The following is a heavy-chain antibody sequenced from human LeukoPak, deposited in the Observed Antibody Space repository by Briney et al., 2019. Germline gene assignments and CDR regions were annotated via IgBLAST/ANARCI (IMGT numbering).Heavy chain of an antibody. CDR1: GFTFNTYS. J-gene: IGHJ2*01. CDR3: ARLGTHWNYWYFDL. V-gene: IGHV3-48*01. D-gene: IGHD1-1*01. CDR2: ISARSSDT. Sequence: GGSVRLSCAASGFTFNTYSMNWVRQAPGKGLEWISYISARSSDTYYADSVKGRLAISRDNGKNSLYLQMNSLRAEDTAVYYCARLGTHWNYWYFDLWGRGTLVTVSS.